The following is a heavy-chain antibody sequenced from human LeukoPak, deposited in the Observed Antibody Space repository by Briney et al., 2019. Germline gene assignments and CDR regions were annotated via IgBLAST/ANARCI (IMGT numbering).Heavy chain of an antibody. V-gene: IGHV4-59*01. Sequence: SETLSLTCTVSGGSISSYYWSWLRQPPGKGLEWLGYIYYSGSTNYNPSLKSRVTISVDTSKNQFSLKLSSVTAADTAVYYCARASIPYYYDSSGYFDYWRQGTLVTVSS. CDR1: GGSISSYY. J-gene: IGHJ4*02. CDR3: ARASIPYYYDSSGYFDY. D-gene: IGHD3-22*01. CDR2: IYYSGST.